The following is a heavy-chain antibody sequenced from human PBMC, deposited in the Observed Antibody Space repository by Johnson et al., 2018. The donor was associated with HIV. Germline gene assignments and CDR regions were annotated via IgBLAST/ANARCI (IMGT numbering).Heavy chain of an antibody. D-gene: IGHD3-22*01. J-gene: IGHJ3*02. CDR2: ISYDGSNK. Sequence: QVLLLESGGGLVQPGGSLRLSCAASGFTFSNAWMSWVRQAPGKGLEWVAVISYDGSNKYYADSVKGRFTISRDNSKNTLYLQMNSLRPEDTAVYYCARDQGNYYDSSGKPKRAFDIWGQGTMVTVSS. V-gene: IGHV3-30*03. CDR1: GFTFSNAW. CDR3: ARDQGNYYDSSGKPKRAFDI.